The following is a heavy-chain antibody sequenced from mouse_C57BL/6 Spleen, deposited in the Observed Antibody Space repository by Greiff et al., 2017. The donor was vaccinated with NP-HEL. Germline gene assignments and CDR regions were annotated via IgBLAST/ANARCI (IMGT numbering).Heavy chain of an antibody. Sequence: EVQLVESGGGLVKPGGSLKLSCAASGFTFSSYAMSWVRQTPEKRLEWVATISDGGSYTYYPDNVKGRFTISRDNAKNNLYLQMSHLKSEDTAMYNCARANWDKDYWGQGATLTVSS. J-gene: IGHJ2*01. CDR3: ARANWDKDY. CDR1: GFTFSSYA. V-gene: IGHV5-4*01. D-gene: IGHD4-1*01. CDR2: ISDGGSYT.